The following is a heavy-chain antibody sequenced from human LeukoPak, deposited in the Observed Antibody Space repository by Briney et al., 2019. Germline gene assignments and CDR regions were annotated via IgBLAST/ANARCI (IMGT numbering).Heavy chain of an antibody. D-gene: IGHD2-2*01. V-gene: IGHV3-9*01. CDR3: ATDLGGYCSSTSCQDY. Sequence: GGSLRLSCAASGFTFDDYAMHWVRQAPGKGLEWVSGISWNSGSIGYADSVKGRFTISRDNAKNSLYLQMNSLGAEDTALYYCATDLGGYCSSTSCQDYWGQGTLVTVSS. CDR1: GFTFDDYA. J-gene: IGHJ4*02. CDR2: ISWNSGSI.